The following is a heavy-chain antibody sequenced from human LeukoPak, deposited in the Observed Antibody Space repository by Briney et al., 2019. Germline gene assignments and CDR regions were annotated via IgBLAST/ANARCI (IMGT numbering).Heavy chain of an antibody. J-gene: IGHJ4*02. D-gene: IGHD3-22*01. CDR3: ARVGDSSAYYPFDY. CDR1: GYTFTGYY. CDR2: INPNSGGT. V-gene: IGHV1-2*02. Sequence: ASVKVSCKASGYTFTGYYMHWVRQAPGQGLEWMGWINPNSGGTNYAQKFQGRVTMTRDTSISTAYMELSRLRSDDTAVYYCARVGDSSAYYPFDYWGQGTLVTVSS.